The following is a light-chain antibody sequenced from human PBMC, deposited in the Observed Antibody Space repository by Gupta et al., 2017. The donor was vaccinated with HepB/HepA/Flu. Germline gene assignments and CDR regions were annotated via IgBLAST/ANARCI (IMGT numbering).Light chain of an antibody. CDR2: EVS. Sequence: SALPQPASASGSPAPSITISCTGTSSDVGSYNLVSWYQQHPGKAPKLMIYEVSKRPSGVSNRFSGSKSGNTASLTISGLQAEDEADYYCCSYAGSSTYVFGTGTKVTVL. J-gene: IGLJ1*01. CDR3: CSYAGSSTYV. V-gene: IGLV2-23*02. CDR1: SSDVGSYNL.